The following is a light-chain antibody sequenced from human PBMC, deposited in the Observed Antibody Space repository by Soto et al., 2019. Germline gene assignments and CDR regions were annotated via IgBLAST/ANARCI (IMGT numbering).Light chain of an antibody. CDR1: QTVSKNY. CDR3: TRYAVXQIT. V-gene: IGKV3-20*01. J-gene: IGKJ5*01. Sequence: EIVLTQSPVTLSLSPGEGATLSCRAIQTVSKNYLSWYQQKAGQAPRLVIYAASTRATGIPDRFSGSGYGTDFTLTISRLEPEDFVEFYCTRYAVXQITCGQGTRLXI. CDR2: AAS.